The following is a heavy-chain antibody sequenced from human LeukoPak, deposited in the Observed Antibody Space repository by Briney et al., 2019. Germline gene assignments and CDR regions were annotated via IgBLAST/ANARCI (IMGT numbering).Heavy chain of an antibody. CDR3: ARDSGTWAYFDY. CDR1: GGPISNYY. Sequence: SETLSLTCTVSGGPISNYYWSWIRQPPGKGLEWIGYIYYSGSTNYNPSLKSRVTISVDTSKNQFSLKLTSVTAADTAVYYCARDSGTWAYFDYWGQGTLVTVSS. J-gene: IGHJ4*02. D-gene: IGHD1-26*01. V-gene: IGHV4-59*01. CDR2: IYYSGST.